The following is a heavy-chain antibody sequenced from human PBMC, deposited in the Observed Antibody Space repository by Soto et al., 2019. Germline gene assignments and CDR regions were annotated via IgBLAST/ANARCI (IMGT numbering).Heavy chain of an antibody. J-gene: IGHJ4*02. V-gene: IGHV3-33*01. CDR3: ARDFGSYCSGGRCYFGY. CDR1: GFTFSSYG. CDR2: IWYDESNK. D-gene: IGHD2-15*01. Sequence: QVQLVESGGGVVQPGRSLRLSCAASGFTFSSYGMHWVRQAPGKGLEWVAVIWYDESNKYYADSVKGRFTISRDNSKNTLYRQMNILRTEDTAVYYCARDFGSYCSGGRCYFGYWGQGTLVTVSS.